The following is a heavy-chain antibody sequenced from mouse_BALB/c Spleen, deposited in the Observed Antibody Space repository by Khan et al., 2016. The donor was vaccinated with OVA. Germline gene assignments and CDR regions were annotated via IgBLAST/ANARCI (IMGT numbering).Heavy chain of an antibody. Sequence: QVTLKESGPGILQPSQTLSLTCSFSGFSLSSSGMGVSWIRQPSGKGLEWLAYIYWDDDKRYTPSLKRRLTVSKDTSRNQVFLNITHVDTAETATYYCARGRWLRSYVMDYWGQGTSVIVSS. CDR3: ARGRWLRSYVMDY. CDR1: GFSLSSSGMG. J-gene: IGHJ4*01. D-gene: IGHD2-2*01. CDR2: IYWDDDK. V-gene: IGHV8-12*01.